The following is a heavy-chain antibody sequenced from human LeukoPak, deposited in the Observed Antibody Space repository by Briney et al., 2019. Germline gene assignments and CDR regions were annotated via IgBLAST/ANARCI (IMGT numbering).Heavy chain of an antibody. D-gene: IGHD2-2*01. V-gene: IGHV3-48*01. CDR3: AKSAATWDTYFDY. CDR2: ISSSSSTI. J-gene: IGHJ4*02. CDR1: GFTFSSYS. Sequence: GGSLRLSCAASGFTFSSYSMNWVRQAPGKGLEWVSYISSSSSTIYYADSVKGRFTISRDNAKNSLYLQMNSLRAEDTAVYYCAKSAATWDTYFDYWGQGTLVTVSS.